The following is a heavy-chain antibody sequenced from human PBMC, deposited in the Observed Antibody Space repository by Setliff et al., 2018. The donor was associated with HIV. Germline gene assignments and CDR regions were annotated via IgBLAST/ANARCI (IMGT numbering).Heavy chain of an antibody. V-gene: IGHV4-39*07. CDR1: SGSISSNSYY. CDR2: INHSGST. Sequence: PSETLSLTCTVSSGSISSNSYYWSWIRQPPGKGLEWIGEINHSGSTNYNPSLRSRVIISVDKSKNQFSLKLISLTAADTAVYYCARRGDFFYYAMDVWGQGTTVTVSS. J-gene: IGHJ6*02. CDR3: ARRGDFFYYAMDV.